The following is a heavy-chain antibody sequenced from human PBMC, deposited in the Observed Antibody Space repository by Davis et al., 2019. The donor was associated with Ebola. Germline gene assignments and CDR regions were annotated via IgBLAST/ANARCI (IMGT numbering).Heavy chain of an antibody. J-gene: IGHJ5*02. Sequence: GESLKISCAASGFTFSSYGMHWVRQAPGKGLEWVAVIWYDGSNKYYADSVKGRFTISRDNSKNTLYLQMNSLRAEDTAVYYCAREALQERALAGRRWFDPWGQGTLVTVSS. CDR1: GFTFSSYG. CDR3: AREALQERALAGRRWFDP. CDR2: IWYDGSNK. V-gene: IGHV3-33*08. D-gene: IGHD6-19*01.